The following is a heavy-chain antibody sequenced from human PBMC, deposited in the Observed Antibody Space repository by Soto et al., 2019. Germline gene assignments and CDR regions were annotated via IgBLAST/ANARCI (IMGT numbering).Heavy chain of an antibody. CDR1: GGSFSGYY. Sequence: SETLSLTCAVYGGSFSGYYWSWIRQPPGKGLEWIGEINHSGSTNYNPSLKSRVTISVDTSRNQFSLKLGSVTAADTAVYYCARAGPRAIGYCSSTSCSMAYSSSWIRFDPWGQGTLVTVSS. J-gene: IGHJ5*02. D-gene: IGHD2-2*01. CDR2: INHSGST. V-gene: IGHV4-34*01. CDR3: ARAGPRAIGYCSSTSCSMAYSSSWIRFDP.